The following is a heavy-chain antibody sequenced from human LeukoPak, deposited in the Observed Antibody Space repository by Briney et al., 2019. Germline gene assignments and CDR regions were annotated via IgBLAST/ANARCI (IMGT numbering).Heavy chain of an antibody. CDR1: GGSVSSGSYY. J-gene: IGHJ4*02. D-gene: IGHD3-10*01. Sequence: SETLSLTCTVSGGSVSSGSYYWSWIRQPPGKGLEWIGYIYYSGSTNYNPSLKSRVTISVDTSKNQFSLKLSSVTAADTAVYYCASSPQEVRGAMDYWGQGTLVTVSS. CDR3: ASSPQEVRGAMDY. V-gene: IGHV4-61*01. CDR2: IYYSGST.